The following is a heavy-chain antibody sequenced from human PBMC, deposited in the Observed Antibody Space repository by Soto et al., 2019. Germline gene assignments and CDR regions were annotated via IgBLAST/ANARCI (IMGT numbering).Heavy chain of an antibody. J-gene: IGHJ4*02. Sequence: QVQLVQSGAEVKKPGASVKVSCKASGYTFTGYYMHWVRQAPGQGLEWMGWINPNSGGTNYAQKFPGWVTMTRDTSVSRAGRELSRLRSDDTAVYYCARGLHMVYAYSDWGKGTLVTVSS. CDR2: INPNSGGT. CDR3: ARGLHMVYAYSD. CDR1: GYTFTGYY. D-gene: IGHD2-8*01. V-gene: IGHV1-2*04.